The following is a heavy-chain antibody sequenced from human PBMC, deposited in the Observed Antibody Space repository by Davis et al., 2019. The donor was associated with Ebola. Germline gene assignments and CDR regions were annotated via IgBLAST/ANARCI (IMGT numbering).Heavy chain of an antibody. CDR1: GYTFTSYG. V-gene: IGHV1-69*06. Sequence: SVKVSCKASGYTFTSYGISWVRQAPGQGLEWMGGVTPVFGTANYAQKFQGRVTITANKSTSTAYMELSSLRSEDTAVYYCARADCSSTSCYALLGNWFDPWGQGTLVTVSS. J-gene: IGHJ5*02. D-gene: IGHD2-2*01. CDR3: ARADCSSTSCYALLGNWFDP. CDR2: VTPVFGTA.